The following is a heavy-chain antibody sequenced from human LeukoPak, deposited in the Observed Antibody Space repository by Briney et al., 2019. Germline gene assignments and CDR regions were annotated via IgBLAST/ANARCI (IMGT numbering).Heavy chain of an antibody. CDR1: GGTFSSYA. CDR2: IIPIFGTA. CDR3: ARDEAYYYDSSGTLGY. V-gene: IGHV1-69*13. J-gene: IGHJ4*02. Sequence: GASVKVSCKASGGTFSSYAISWVRQAPGQGLEWMGGIIPIFGTANYAQKFQGRVTITAGESTSTAYMELSSLRSEDTAVYYCARDEAYYYDSSGTLGYWGQGTLVTVSS. D-gene: IGHD3-22*01.